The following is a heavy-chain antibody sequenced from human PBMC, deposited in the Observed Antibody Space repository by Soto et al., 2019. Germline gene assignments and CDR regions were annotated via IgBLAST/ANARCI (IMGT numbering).Heavy chain of an antibody. D-gene: IGHD4-17*01. CDR3: ARDDDYPDNGFAY. CDR1: GFTFSRHG. CDR2: ILNDASGH. Sequence: QVQLVESGGGVVQPGTSLRLSCAASGFTFSRHGMHWVRQTPGKGLEWLAVILNDASGHWYADSVKGRFTISRDNFENTLYLQMNGLRLEDTAMYYGARDDDYPDNGFAYWGQGTLVTVSS. V-gene: IGHV3-33*01. J-gene: IGHJ4*02.